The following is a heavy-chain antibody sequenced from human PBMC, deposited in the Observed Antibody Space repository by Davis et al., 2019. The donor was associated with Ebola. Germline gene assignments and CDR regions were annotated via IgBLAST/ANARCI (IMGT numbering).Heavy chain of an antibody. V-gene: IGHV4-34*01. CDR3: ARLESVMGLDY. D-gene: IGHD2-8*01. J-gene: IGHJ4*02. CDR1: GGSFSGYY. Sequence: MPSETLSLTCAVYGGSFSGYYWSWIRQPPGKGLEWIGEINHSGSTNYNPSLKSRVTISVDTSKNQFSLKLSSVTAADTAVYYCARLESVMGLDYWGQGTLVTVSS. CDR2: INHSGST.